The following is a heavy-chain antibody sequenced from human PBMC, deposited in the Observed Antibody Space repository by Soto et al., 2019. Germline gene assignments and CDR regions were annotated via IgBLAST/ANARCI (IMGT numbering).Heavy chain of an antibody. D-gene: IGHD6-6*01. Sequence: GGSLRLSCAASGFTFSSYGMHWVRQAPGKGLEWVAVISYDGSNKYYADSVKGRFTISRDNSKNTLYLQMNSLRAEDTAVYYCAKVLQQLAVYGMDVWGQGTTVTVSS. CDR2: ISYDGSNK. V-gene: IGHV3-30*18. CDR3: AKVLQQLAVYGMDV. J-gene: IGHJ6*02. CDR1: GFTFSSYG.